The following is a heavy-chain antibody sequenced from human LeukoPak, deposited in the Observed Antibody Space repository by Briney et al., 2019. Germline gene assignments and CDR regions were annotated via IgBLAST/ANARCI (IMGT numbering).Heavy chain of an antibody. J-gene: IGHJ3*02. CDR2: MNHSGST. V-gene: IGHV4-34*01. Sequence: SETLSLTCAVYGGSFSGYYWSWIRQPPGKGLEWIGEMNHSGSTNYNPSLKSRVAISADTSKNQFSLKLSSVTAADTAVYYCARDHPDAFDIWGQGTMVTVFS. D-gene: IGHD1-14*01. CDR1: GGSFSGYY. CDR3: ARDHPDAFDI.